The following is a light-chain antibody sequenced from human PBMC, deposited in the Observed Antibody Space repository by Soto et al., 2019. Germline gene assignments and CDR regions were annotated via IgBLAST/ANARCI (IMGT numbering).Light chain of an antibody. CDR2: DVN. J-gene: IGLJ2*01. Sequence: QSALTQPASVSGSPGQSITISCTGTRSDVGGYNYVSWFQQHPGKAPKLMIYDVNNRPSGVSNRFSGSKSGTTASLTISGLQAEDEAEYFCSSYAGTNTLVVFGGGTKVTVL. CDR3: SSYAGTNTLVV. CDR1: RSDVGGYNY. V-gene: IGLV2-14*01.